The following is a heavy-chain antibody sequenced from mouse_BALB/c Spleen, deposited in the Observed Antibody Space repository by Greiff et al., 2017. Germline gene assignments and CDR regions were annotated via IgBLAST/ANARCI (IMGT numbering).Heavy chain of an antibody. CDR1: GFSLTGYG. CDR2: IWGDGST. Sequence: QVQLQQSGPGLVAPSQSLSITCTVSGFSLTGYGVNWVRQPPGKGLEWLGMIWGDGSTDYNSALKSRLSISKDNSKSQVFLKMNSLQTDDTARYYCAIYGNYGLVAYWGQGTLVTVSA. D-gene: IGHD2-1*01. J-gene: IGHJ3*01. V-gene: IGHV2-6-7*01. CDR3: AIYGNYGLVAY.